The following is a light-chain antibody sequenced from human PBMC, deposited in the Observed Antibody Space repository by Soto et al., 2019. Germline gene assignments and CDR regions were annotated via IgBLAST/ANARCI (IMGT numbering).Light chain of an antibody. J-gene: IGLJ2*01. Sequence: QSVLTQPPSASGSPGQSVTISCTGTSSDVGGYNYVSWYQQHPGKAPKVIIYDVSKRPSGVPDRFSGSKSGNTASLNVSGLQTEDDADYYCASHAGSSAVFGGGTKLTVL. CDR1: SSDVGGYNY. CDR3: ASHAGSSAV. V-gene: IGLV2-8*01. CDR2: DVS.